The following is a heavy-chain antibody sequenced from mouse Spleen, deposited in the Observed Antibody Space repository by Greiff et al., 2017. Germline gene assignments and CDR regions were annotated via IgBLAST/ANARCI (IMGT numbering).Heavy chain of an antibody. D-gene: IGHD1-1*01. V-gene: IGHV5-17*01. Sequence: EVHLVESGGGLVKPGGSLKLSCAASGFTFSDYGMHWVRQAPEKGLEWVAYISSGSSTIYYADTVKGRFTISRDNAKNTLFLQMTSLRSEDTAMYYCAKNYYGSSYGAMDYWGQGTSVTVS. CDR3: AKNYYGSSYGAMDY. CDR2: ISSGSSTI. CDR1: GFTFSDYG. J-gene: IGHJ4*01.